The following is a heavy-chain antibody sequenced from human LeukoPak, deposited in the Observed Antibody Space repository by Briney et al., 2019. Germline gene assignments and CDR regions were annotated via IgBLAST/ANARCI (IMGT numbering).Heavy chain of an antibody. V-gene: IGHV3-7*01. D-gene: IGHD3-16*02. CDR1: GFTFSSYW. CDR2: IKQDGSEK. J-gene: IGHJ4*02. CDR3: ARDMGDYVWGSYRDY. Sequence: TGGSLRLSCAASGFTFSSYWMSWVRQAPGKGLEWVANIKQDGSEKYYVDSVKGRFTISRDNAKNSLYLQMNSLRAEDTAVYYCARDMGDYVWGSYRDYWGQGTLVTVSS.